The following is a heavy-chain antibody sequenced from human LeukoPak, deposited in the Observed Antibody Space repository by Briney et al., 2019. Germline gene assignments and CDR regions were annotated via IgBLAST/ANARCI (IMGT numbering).Heavy chain of an antibody. J-gene: IGHJ5*02. V-gene: IGHV4-4*02. CDR3: ASQTLYGYVWGPA. CDR1: GDSISSDW. CDR2: VSRGGTT. Sequence: PSGTLSLTCAVSGDSISSDWYSWVRQPPGKGLEWIGEVSRGGTTNYNPSLKSRVTISLDMSESHLSLKLSSVTAADTAVYYCASQTLYGYVWGPAWGQGALVIVSS. D-gene: IGHD3-16*01.